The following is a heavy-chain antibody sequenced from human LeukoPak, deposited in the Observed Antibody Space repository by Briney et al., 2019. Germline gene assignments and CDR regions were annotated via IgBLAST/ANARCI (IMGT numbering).Heavy chain of an antibody. V-gene: IGHV4-31*03. CDR2: IYYSGST. D-gene: IGHD3/OR15-3a*01. Sequence: SETLSLTCTVSGGSISSGGYYWSWIRQHPGKGLEWIGYIYYSGSTYYNPSLKSRVTISVDTSKNQFSLKLSSVTAADTAVYYCARVDLQNAFDIWGQGTVVTVSS. CDR1: GGSISSGGYY. J-gene: IGHJ3*02. CDR3: ARVDLQNAFDI.